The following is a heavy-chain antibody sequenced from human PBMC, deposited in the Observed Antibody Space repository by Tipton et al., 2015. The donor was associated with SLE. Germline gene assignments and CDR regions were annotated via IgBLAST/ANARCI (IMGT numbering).Heavy chain of an antibody. CDR3: VRERKYVVRFRELVAPDL. CDR2: INHTGGT. Sequence: TLSLTCAVSGGSISSSNWWSWVRQPPGEGLEWIGEINHTGGTNYNPSLESRVTMSVDTSKNQFSLKLSSVTAADTAMYYCVRERKYVVRFRELVAPDLWGQGTAITVSS. CDR1: GGSISSSNW. D-gene: IGHD1-26*01. V-gene: IGHV4-4*02. J-gene: IGHJ3*01.